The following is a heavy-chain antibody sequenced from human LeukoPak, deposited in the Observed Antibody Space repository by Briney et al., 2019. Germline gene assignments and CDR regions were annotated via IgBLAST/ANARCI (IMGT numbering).Heavy chain of an antibody. CDR1: GGSISSYT. J-gene: IGHJ4*02. CDR2: IYTSGNT. Sequence: SETLSLTCTVSGGSISSYTWSWIRQPAGKGLECFGRIYTSGNTDYNPPLKSRVTMPVDTSKNQFSLKLSSVTAADTAVYYCARETYSSGWYFDYCGQGTLVTVSS. CDR3: ARETYSSGWYFDY. V-gene: IGHV4-4*07. D-gene: IGHD6-19*01.